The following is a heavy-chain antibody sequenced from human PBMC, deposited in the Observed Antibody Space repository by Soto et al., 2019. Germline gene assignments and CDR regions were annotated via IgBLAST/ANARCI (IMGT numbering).Heavy chain of an antibody. CDR3: GTRAGGGGY. CDR2: IYSGGYT. D-gene: IGHD3-10*01. CDR1: GFTVSNNY. V-gene: IGHV3-53*01. J-gene: IGHJ4*02. Sequence: EVQLVESGGGLIQPGGSLRLSCAVSGFTVSNNYMSWVRQAPGKGLEGVSVIYSGGYTAYGDSVKGRFTISRDNSKNTLYLKINSLRPDNRAWFYWGTRAGGGGYWGQGTLVTVSS.